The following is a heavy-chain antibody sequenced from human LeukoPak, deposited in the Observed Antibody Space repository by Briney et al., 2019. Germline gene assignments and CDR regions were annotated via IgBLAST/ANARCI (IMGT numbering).Heavy chain of an antibody. CDR3: ARLSPPSGSSWFFDY. J-gene: IGHJ4*02. CDR2: IYSGGST. CDR1: GFSVSSNY. V-gene: IGHV3-53*01. D-gene: IGHD6-13*01. Sequence: AGGSLRLSCAASGFSVSSNYMSWVRQAPGKGLEWVSVIYSGGSTYYADSVKGRFTISRDNSKNTLYLQMNSLRAEDTAVYYCARLSPPSGSSWFFDYWGQGTLATVSS.